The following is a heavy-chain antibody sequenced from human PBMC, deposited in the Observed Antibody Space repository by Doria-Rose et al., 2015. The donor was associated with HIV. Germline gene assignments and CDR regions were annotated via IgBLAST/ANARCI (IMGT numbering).Heavy chain of an antibody. CDR1: GVSLSSPGMG. Sequence: SGPVLVKPTETLTLTCTVSGVSLSSPGMGVSWIRQPPGKALEWLANIFSDDERYYKTSLKSRLTISRVTSKSQVVLTTTDMDPVDTATYYCARIKSSRWYHKYYFDFWGQGTLVIVSA. CDR3: ARIKSSRWYHKYYFDF. J-gene: IGHJ4*02. CDR2: IFSDDER. V-gene: IGHV2-26*01. D-gene: IGHD6-13*01.